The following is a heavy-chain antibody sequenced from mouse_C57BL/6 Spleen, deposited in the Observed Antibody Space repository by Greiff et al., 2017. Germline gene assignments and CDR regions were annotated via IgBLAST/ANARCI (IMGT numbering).Heavy chain of an antibody. J-gene: IGHJ4*01. D-gene: IGHD1-1*01. Sequence: VQLQQPGAELVMPGASVKLSCKASGYTFTSYWMHWVKQRPGQGLEWIGEIDPSDSYTNYNQKFKGKSTLTGDKSSSTAYMQLSSLTSEDSAVYYCARSGTTVVPSYYAMDYWGQGTSVTVSS. CDR1: GYTFTSYW. V-gene: IGHV1-69*01. CDR3: ARSGTTVVPSYYAMDY. CDR2: IDPSDSYT.